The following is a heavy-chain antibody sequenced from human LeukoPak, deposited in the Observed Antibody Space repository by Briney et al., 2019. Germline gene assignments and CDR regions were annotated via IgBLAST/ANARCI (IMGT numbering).Heavy chain of an antibody. J-gene: IGHJ4*02. Sequence: SETLSLTCTVSGGSISSYYWSWIRQPPGTGLEWIGYIYTSGSTNYNPSLKSRVTKSVDTSKNQFSLKLSSVTAADTAVYYCARRDGSGSHYDYWGQGTLVTVSS. V-gene: IGHV4-4*09. CDR2: IYTSGST. CDR3: ARRDGSGSHYDY. D-gene: IGHD3-10*01. CDR1: GGSISSYY.